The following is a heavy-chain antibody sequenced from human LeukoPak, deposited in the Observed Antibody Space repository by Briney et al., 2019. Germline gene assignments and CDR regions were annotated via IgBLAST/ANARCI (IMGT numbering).Heavy chain of an antibody. D-gene: IGHD6-13*01. CDR3: ARDRAPGLNSWYFQSPDY. Sequence: GGSLRLSCAASGFTFSSYEMNWVRQAPGKGLEWVSYISSSGSTIYYADSVKGRFTISRDNAKNSLYLQMNSLRAEDTAVYYCARDRAPGLNSWYFQSPDYWGQGTLVTVSS. V-gene: IGHV3-48*03. J-gene: IGHJ4*02. CDR1: GFTFSSYE. CDR2: ISSSGSTI.